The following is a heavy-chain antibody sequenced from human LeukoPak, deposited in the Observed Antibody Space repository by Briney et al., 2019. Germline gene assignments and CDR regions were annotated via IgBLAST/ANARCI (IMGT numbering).Heavy chain of an antibody. Sequence: SETLSLYCAVSRYSIRSGYYWGWIRPPAGKGLEWVGRIYTSGSTNYNPSLKSRVTISVDTSKNPLSLKLSSVTAADTAVYYCARILRLRTSGSYSGYYYMDVWGKGTTVTMSS. CDR2: IYTSGST. V-gene: IGHV4-38-2*01. J-gene: IGHJ6*03. CDR1: RYSIRSGYY. CDR3: ARILRLRTSGSYSGYYYMDV. D-gene: IGHD1-26*01.